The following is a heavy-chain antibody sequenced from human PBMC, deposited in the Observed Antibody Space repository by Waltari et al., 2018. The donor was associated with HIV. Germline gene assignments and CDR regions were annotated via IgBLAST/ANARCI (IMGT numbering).Heavy chain of an antibody. CDR3: ARQMTFYDAFDV. CDR2: IYSNTGDT. V-gene: IGHV1-2*02. J-gene: IGHJ3*01. Sequence: QVQMVQAGAEVKKPGASVKVSCKTSVFSLTGYYIHWVRQAPGQGLEWMGWIYSNTGDTNYGLQFEGRVTMTRDTSMRTAYMELRTLRSDDTALYYCARQMTFYDAFDVWGQGTVVTVSS. CDR1: VFSLTGYY.